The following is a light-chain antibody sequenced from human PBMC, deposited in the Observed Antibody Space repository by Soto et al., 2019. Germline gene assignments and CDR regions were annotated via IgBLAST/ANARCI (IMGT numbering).Light chain of an antibody. CDR3: SSYAGTYIV. J-gene: IGLJ1*01. CDR1: SSDVGGYDY. CDR2: DVS. Sequence: QSVLTQPPSASGSPGQSVAISCTGTSSDVGGYDYVSWYQQHPGKAPKLMIYDVSKRPSGVPDRFSGSKSGNTASLTVSGLQAEDEADYYCSSYAGTYIVFGTGTKFTVL. V-gene: IGLV2-8*01.